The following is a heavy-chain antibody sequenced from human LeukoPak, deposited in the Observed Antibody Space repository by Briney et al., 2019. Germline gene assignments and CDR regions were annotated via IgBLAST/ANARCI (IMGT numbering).Heavy chain of an antibody. V-gene: IGHV3-11*04. Sequence: GGSLRLSCAASGFTFSDYYMSWIRQAPGKGLEWVSYISSSSSTIYYADSVKGRFTISRDNAKNSLYLQMDSLRDEDTAVYYCARDQGDDYGDYWENNYFDYWGQGTLVTVSS. CDR2: ISSSSSTI. J-gene: IGHJ4*02. CDR1: GFTFSDYY. D-gene: IGHD4-17*01. CDR3: ARDQGDDYGDYWENNYFDY.